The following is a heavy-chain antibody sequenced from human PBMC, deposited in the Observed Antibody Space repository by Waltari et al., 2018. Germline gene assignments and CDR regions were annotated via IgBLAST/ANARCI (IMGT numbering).Heavy chain of an antibody. CDR1: GGSISSSRYY. CDR3: ARHWKRSGYRFDP. V-gene: IGHV4-39*01. Sequence: QLQLQESGPGLVKPSETLSLTCPVSGGSISSSRYYWGWIRQSPGKGLEWIGSIYYSGSTYYNPTLKSRVAISGDTSKNQFSLKLSSVTAADTAVYYCARHWKRSGYRFDPWGQGTLVTVSS. CDR2: IYYSGST. J-gene: IGHJ5*02. D-gene: IGHD5-12*01.